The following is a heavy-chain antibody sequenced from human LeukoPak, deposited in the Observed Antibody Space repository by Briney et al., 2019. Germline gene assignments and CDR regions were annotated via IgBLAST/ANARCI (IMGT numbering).Heavy chain of an antibody. CDR1: GYTFTSYG. CDR2: ISAYNGNT. CDR3: AREARYSGRNYYYYGMDV. Sequence: ASVKVSCKASGYTFTSYGISWVRQAPGQGLEWMGWISAYNGNTNYAQKLQGRVTMTTDTSTSTAYMELRSLRSDDTAVYYCAREARYSGRNYYYYGMDVWGQGTTVTVSS. J-gene: IGHJ6*02. D-gene: IGHD5-12*01. V-gene: IGHV1-18*01.